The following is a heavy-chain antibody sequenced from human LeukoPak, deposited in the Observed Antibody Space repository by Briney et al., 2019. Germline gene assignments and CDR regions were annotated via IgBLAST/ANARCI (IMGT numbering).Heavy chain of an antibody. D-gene: IGHD1-26*01. J-gene: IGHJ4*02. CDR3: VRNKLGARYFDT. V-gene: IGHV1-8*01. Sequence: ASVKVSCKASGYTFTNYDINWVRQATGQGLEWMGWMNPNSGNTGYAQKFQGRVTMTRNASKSTAYMELNSLRSEDTAVYYCVRNKLGARYFDTWGQGTLVTVSS. CDR1: GYTFTNYD. CDR2: MNPNSGNT.